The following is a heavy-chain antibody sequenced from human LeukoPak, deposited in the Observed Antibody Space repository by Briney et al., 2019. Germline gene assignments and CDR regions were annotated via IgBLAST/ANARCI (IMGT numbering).Heavy chain of an antibody. Sequence: GASVKVSCKASGYTFTSYYMHWVRQAPGQGLEWMGIINPSGGSTSYAQKFQGRVTMTRDTSTSTVYMDLSSLRSEDTAVYYCATPRPRFCGGDCYFIWGQGTLVTVSS. CDR2: INPSGGST. V-gene: IGHV1-46*01. D-gene: IGHD2-21*02. CDR1: GYTFTSYY. J-gene: IGHJ4*02. CDR3: ATPRPRFCGGDCYFI.